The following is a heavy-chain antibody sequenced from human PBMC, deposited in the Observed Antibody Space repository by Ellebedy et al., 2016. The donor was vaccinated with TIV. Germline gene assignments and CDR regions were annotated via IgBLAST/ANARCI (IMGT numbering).Heavy chain of an antibody. J-gene: IGHJ4*02. CDR3: ARVSHNWLSFDY. CDR1: GFTASSNY. V-gene: IGHV3-66*01. D-gene: IGHD1-1*01. Sequence: GGSLRLSCAASGFTASSNYMSWVRQAPGKGLEWVSVIYSGGSTYYADSVKGRFTISRDNSKNTVYLQMNSLRDEDTAVYYCARVSHNWLSFDYWGQGTLVTVSS. CDR2: IYSGGST.